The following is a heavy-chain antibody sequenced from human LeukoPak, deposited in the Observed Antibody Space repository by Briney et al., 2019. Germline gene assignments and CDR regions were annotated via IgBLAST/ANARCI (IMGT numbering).Heavy chain of an antibody. V-gene: IGHV6-1*01. Sequence: SQTLSLTCAISGDSVSSNSAAWNWIRQSPSRGLEWLGRTYYRSKWYNDYAVSVKSRITINPDTSKNQFSLQLNSVTPEDTAVYYCARLMRFLEWLPGNWFDPWGQGTLVTVSS. D-gene: IGHD3-3*01. CDR1: GDSVSSNSAA. CDR3: ARLMRFLEWLPGNWFDP. CDR2: TYYRSKWYN. J-gene: IGHJ5*02.